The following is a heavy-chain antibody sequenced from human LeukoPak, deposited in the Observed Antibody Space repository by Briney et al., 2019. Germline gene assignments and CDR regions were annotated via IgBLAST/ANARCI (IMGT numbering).Heavy chain of an antibody. D-gene: IGHD3-10*01. Sequence: GGSLRLSCAASGFTVSSNYMSWVRQAPGKGLEWVSVIYSGGSTYYADSVKGRFTISRDNSKNTLYLQMNSLRAEDAAVYYCANRVDYYGSGSYDYWGQGTLVTVSS. J-gene: IGHJ4*02. CDR1: GFTVSSNY. V-gene: IGHV3-66*01. CDR3: ANRVDYYGSGSYDY. CDR2: IYSGGST.